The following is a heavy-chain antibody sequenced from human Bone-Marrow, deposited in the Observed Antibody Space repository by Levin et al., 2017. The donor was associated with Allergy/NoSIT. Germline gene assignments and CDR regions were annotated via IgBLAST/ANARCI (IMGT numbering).Heavy chain of an antibody. CDR1: GGTISTYY. CDR3: ARVNRLEIDY. V-gene: IGHV4-59*01. CDR2: IYYSGST. Sequence: TSQTLSLTCTVSGGTISTYYWHWIRQPPGKGLEWIGYIYYSGSTNYNPSLKSRVTISVDTSKNQFSLRLSSVTAADTAVYYCARVNRLEIDYWGQGTLVTVSS. J-gene: IGHJ4*02. D-gene: IGHD1-1*01.